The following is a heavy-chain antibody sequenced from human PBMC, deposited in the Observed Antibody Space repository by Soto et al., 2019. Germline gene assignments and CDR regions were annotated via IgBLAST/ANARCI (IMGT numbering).Heavy chain of an antibody. V-gene: IGHV3-74*01. CDR2: INSDGSST. D-gene: IGHD3-22*01. J-gene: IGHJ6*02. CDR3: ARVTLRFYDSSGYYYYYGMDV. CDR1: GFTFSSYW. Sequence: GESLKISCAASGFTFSSYWMHWVRQAPGKGLVWVSRINSDGSSTSYADSVKGRFTISRDNAKNTLYLQMNSLRAEDTAVYYCARVTLRFYDSSGYYYYYGMDVWGQGTTVTVSS.